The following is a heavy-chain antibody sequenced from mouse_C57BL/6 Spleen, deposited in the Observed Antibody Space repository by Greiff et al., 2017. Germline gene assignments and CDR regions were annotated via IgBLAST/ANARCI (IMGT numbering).Heavy chain of an antibody. CDR2: IFPGSGST. CDR3: AGYYGTLMYFDV. D-gene: IGHD1-1*01. CDR1: GYTFTDYY. J-gene: IGHJ1*03. V-gene: IGHV1-75*01. Sequence: QVHVKQSGPELVKPGASVKISCKASGYTFTDYYINWVKQRPGQGLEWIGWIFPGSGSTYYNEKFQGKATLTVDKSSSTAYMLLRSLTSEDSAVYFCAGYYGTLMYFDVWGTGTTVTVAS.